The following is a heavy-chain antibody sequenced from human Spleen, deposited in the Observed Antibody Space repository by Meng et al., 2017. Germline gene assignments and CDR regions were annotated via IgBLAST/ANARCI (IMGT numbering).Heavy chain of an antibody. CDR1: GDSITNHNW. Sequence: QVQLRESGPALVKPSETLSLTCAVSGDSITNHNWWAWVRQPPGKGLEWIGEIPHRGSSAYNPSLKSRLTMSADTSQNLVSLNLSSVTAADTAVYYCTRHESGGYFKYWGQGTLVTVSS. J-gene: IGHJ4*02. V-gene: IGHV4-55*01. D-gene: IGHD3-10*01. CDR2: IPHRGSS. CDR3: TRHESGGYFKY.